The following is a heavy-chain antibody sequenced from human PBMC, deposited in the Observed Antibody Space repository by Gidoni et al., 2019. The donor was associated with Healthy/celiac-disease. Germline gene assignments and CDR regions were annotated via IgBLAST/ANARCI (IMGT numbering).Heavy chain of an antibody. CDR1: GYTFPGYY. J-gene: IGHJ6*02. Sequence: QVQLEQSGAEVKKAGASVKVSCKASGYTFPGYYMPWVRQAPGQGLEWKGWSNPNSGGTNYAQKFQGWVTITRDTSISTASMELSRLRSDDTAVYYCARDTVSNYYGMDVWGQGTTVTVSS. CDR2: SNPNSGGT. CDR3: ARDTVSNYYGMDV. V-gene: IGHV1-2*04.